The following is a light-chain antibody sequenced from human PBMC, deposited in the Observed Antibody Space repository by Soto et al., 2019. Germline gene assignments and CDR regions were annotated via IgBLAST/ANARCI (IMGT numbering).Light chain of an antibody. Sequence: QSALTQPASVSGSPGQSITISCTGNSSDIGGYNYVSWYQQHPGKAPKLMIYDVSNRPSGVSNRFSGSKSGNTASLTISGLQAEDEADYYCTSYTGTTTYVFGPGTKLTVL. V-gene: IGLV2-14*01. CDR2: DVS. J-gene: IGLJ1*01. CDR1: SSDIGGYNY. CDR3: TSYTGTTTYV.